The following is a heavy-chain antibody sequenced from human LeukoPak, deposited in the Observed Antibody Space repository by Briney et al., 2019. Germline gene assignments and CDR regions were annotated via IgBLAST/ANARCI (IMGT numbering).Heavy chain of an antibody. Sequence: GGSLRLSCAASGFTFSSSAFSWVRQAPGKGLEWVSTIGESGATYYADSVKGRFIISRDNPKGTLYLQLNGLRADDTAVYYCAKAPYFYYLDVWGEGTPVTVSS. CDR3: AKAPYFYYLDV. V-gene: IGHV3-23*01. CDR1: GFTFSSSA. J-gene: IGHJ6*03. CDR2: IGESGAT.